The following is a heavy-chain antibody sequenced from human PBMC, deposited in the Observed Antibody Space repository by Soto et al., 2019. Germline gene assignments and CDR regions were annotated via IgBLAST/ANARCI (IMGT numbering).Heavy chain of an antibody. Sequence: SDPRSLTCTVYLVSFRHYYCRCIRLPPGKGLEWIGEINHSENNNYNPSLKSKVTIFEDTSKNQFSLKLNSVAAADPAVYFCAGFFGYNYGRVDPWGQGTLVTVSS. V-gene: IGHV4-34*01. D-gene: IGHD5-18*01. J-gene: IGHJ5*02. CDR3: AGFFGYNYGRVDP. CDR2: INHSENN. CDR1: LVSFRHYY.